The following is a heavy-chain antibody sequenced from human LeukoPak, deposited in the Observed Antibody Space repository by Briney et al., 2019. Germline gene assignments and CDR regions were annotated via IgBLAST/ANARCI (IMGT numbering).Heavy chain of an antibody. CDR3: ARDVRFHDAFDI. Sequence: GGSLRLSCAAAGFSFSSHGMSWVRQAPGKGLEWVSGVIGGAGGTYYADSVKGWFTISRDNAKNTLYLQMNSLRAEDTAVYYCARDVRFHDAFDIWGQGTMVTVSS. V-gene: IGHV3-23*01. CDR2: VIGGAGGT. J-gene: IGHJ3*02. CDR1: GFSFSSHG.